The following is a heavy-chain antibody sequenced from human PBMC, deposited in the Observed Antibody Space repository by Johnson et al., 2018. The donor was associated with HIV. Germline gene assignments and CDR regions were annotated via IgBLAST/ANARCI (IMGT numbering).Heavy chain of an antibody. CDR3: ARDKVGVSAFDI. CDR2: IYSGGRT. CDR1: GFTVSSNH. D-gene: IGHD3-16*01. V-gene: IGHV3-53*01. Sequence: EVQLVESGGGLIQPGGSLRLSCAASGFTVSSNHMNWVRQAPGKGLEWVSVIYSGGRTYYADSVKGRFTISRDNSKNTLYLQMNSLRAEDTAVYYCARDKVGVSAFDIWGQGTMVTVSS. J-gene: IGHJ3*02.